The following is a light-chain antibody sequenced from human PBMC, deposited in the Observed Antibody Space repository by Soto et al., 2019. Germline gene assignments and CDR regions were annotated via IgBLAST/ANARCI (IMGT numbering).Light chain of an antibody. CDR2: EVS. CDR3: WSYTRSSTF. CDR1: SSDVGSYNL. Sequence: QSVLTQPASVSGSPGQSITISCTGTSSDVGSYNLVSWYQQHPGKAPKLMIYEVSKRPSGVSNRFSGSKSGNTASLTISGLQAEDKAASYCWSYTRSSTFFGGGTKVTDL. J-gene: IGLJ2*01. V-gene: IGLV2-23*02.